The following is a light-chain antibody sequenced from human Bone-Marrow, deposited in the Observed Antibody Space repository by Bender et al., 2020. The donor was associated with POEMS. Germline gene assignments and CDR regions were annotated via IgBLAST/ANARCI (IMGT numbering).Light chain of an antibody. Sequence: SYELTQPPSVSVSPGQTARITCSGDALPQKFASWYQHRSGQAPVLVIYEVTKRPSGVHGRFAGSKASNTASLTVSGLQAEDEASYFCCSLGFGNSLVFGGGTTLTVL. CDR2: EVT. CDR3: CSLGFGNSLV. J-gene: IGLJ3*02. V-gene: IGLV3-10*01. CDR1: ALPQKF.